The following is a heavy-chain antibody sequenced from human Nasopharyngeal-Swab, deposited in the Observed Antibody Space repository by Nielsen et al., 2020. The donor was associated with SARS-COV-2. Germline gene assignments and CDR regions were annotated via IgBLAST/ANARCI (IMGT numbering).Heavy chain of an antibody. CDR1: GFTFSDYY. J-gene: IGHJ4*02. CDR2: ISSSGSTI. V-gene: IGHV3-11*04. CDR3: AKDASGAVAAIDY. D-gene: IGHD6-19*01. Sequence: GESLKISCAASGFTFSDYYMSWIRQAPGKGLEWVSYISSSGSTIYYADSVKGRFTISRDNAKNSLYLQMNSLRAEDTAVYYCAKDASGAVAAIDYWGQGTLVTVSS.